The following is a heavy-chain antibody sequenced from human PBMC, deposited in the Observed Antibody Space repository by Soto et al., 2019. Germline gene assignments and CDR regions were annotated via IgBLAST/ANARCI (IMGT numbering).Heavy chain of an antibody. CDR1: GGTLSSYA. Sequence: PXGSLILSCAASGGTLSSYAMGWVRQGPGKGLEWVAVVSIGGSTHYADSVRGRFTISRDNSKNTLSLQMNSLTAEDTAVYFCAKRRGAGGHLDYWGQGALVTVSS. V-gene: IGHV3-23*01. J-gene: IGHJ4*02. CDR3: AKRRGAGGHLDY. D-gene: IGHD2-15*01. CDR2: VSIGGST.